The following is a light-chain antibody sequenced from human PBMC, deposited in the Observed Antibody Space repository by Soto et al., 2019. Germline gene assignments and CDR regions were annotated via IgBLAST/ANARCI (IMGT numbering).Light chain of an antibody. CDR1: SSDVGSYNL. Sequence: QSALTQPASVSGSPGQSITISCTGTSSDVGSYNLVSWYQQHPGKAPKLMIYEVSKRPSGVSNRFSGPKSGNTASLTISGLQAEDEADYYCCSYAGSQRVFGGGTKLTVL. V-gene: IGLV2-23*02. CDR2: EVS. J-gene: IGLJ2*01. CDR3: CSYAGSQRV.